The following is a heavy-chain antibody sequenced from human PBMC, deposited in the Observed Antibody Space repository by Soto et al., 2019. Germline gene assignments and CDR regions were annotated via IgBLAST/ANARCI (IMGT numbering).Heavy chain of an antibody. CDR3: ARRYYDILTGSSGFDP. J-gene: IGHJ5*02. Sequence: ASVKVSCKASGYTFTRSAMHWVRQAPGQRLEWMGWINAGKGHTKYAQKFQGRVTLTSDTSASTAYMQLSSLRSEDTAVYYCARRYYDILTGSSGFDPWGQGTLVTVSS. CDR2: INAGKGHT. D-gene: IGHD3-9*01. CDR1: GYTFTRSA. V-gene: IGHV1-3*01.